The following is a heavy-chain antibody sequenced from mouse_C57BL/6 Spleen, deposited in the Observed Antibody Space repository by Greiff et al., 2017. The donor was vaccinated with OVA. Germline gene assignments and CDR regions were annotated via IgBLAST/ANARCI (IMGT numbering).Heavy chain of an antibody. J-gene: IGHJ4*01. CDR1: GFSLTSYG. CDR2: IWSDGST. CDR3: ARHDDYDDYYAMDY. Sequence: VKLQESGPGLVAPSQSLSITCTVSGFSLTSYGVHWVRQPPGKGLEWLVVIWSDGSTTYNSALKSRLSISKDNSKSQVFLKMNSLQTDDTAMYYCARHDDYDDYYAMDYWGQGTSVTVSS. D-gene: IGHD2-4*01. V-gene: IGHV2-6-1*01.